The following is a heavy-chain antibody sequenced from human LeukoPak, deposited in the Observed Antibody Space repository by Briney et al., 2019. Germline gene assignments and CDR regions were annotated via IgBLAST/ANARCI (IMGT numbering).Heavy chain of an antibody. J-gene: IGHJ4*02. CDR2: INNSVGGT. Sequence: GGSLRLSCAASGFTFSSYAMTWVRQAPGKGLEWVSAINNSVGGTYYVDSVKGRFTISRDNSKNTLYLQMNSLRAEDTAVYYCAKDEYSSGWYWVYWGQGTLVTVSS. V-gene: IGHV3-23*01. CDR1: GFTFSSYA. CDR3: AKDEYSSGWYWVY. D-gene: IGHD6-19*01.